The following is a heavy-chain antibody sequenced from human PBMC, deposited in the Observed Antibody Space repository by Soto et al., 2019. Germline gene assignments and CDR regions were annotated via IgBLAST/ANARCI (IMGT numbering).Heavy chain of an antibody. V-gene: IGHV3-23*01. CDR1: GFTFSSYA. CDR2: ISGSGGST. D-gene: IGHD3-22*01. J-gene: IGHJ4*02. CDR3: AKDMCANAACYYDSSAVDY. Sequence: PGGSLRLSCAASGFTFSSYAMSWVRQAPGKGLEWVSAISGSGGSTYYADSVKGRFTISRDNSKNTLYLQMNSLRAEDTAVYYCAKDMCANAACYYDSSAVDYWGQGTLVTVSS.